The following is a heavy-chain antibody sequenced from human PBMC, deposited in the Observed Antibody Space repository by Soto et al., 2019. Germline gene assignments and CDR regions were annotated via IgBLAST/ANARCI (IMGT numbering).Heavy chain of an antibody. CDR1: GFTFDDYA. V-gene: IGHV3-9*01. Sequence: EVQLVESGGGLVQPGRSLRLSCAASGFTFDDYAMHWVRQSPGKGLEWVSGISWNSGRIGYADSVKGRFTISRDNAKNSLYLQMNSLRAEYTALYYCAKGPYGSGSYANQFDYWGQGTLVTVSS. CDR3: AKGPYGSGSYANQFDY. D-gene: IGHD3-10*01. CDR2: ISWNSGRI. J-gene: IGHJ4*02.